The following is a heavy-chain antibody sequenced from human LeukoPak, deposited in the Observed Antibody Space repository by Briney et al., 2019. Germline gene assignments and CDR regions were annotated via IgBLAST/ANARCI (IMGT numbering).Heavy chain of an antibody. Sequence: GASVKVSCKASGYTCTGYYMHWVRQAPGQGLEWMGWINPKSGGTNYLQKFQGRVTMTRDTSISTAYMELSRLRSDDTTVYYCARATAENDYWGQGTLVTVSS. D-gene: IGHD1-14*01. CDR3: ARATAENDY. J-gene: IGHJ4*02. CDR1: GYTCTGYY. V-gene: IGHV1-2*02. CDR2: INPKSGGT.